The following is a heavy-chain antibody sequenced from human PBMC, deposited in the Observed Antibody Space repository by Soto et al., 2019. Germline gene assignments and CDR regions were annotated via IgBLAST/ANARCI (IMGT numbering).Heavy chain of an antibody. CDR1: GFSLSTSGVG. Sequence: SGPTLVNPTQTLTLTCTFSGFSLSTSGVGVGWIRQPPGKALEWLALIYWDDDKRYSPSLKSRLTITKDTSKNQVVLTMTNMDPVDTATYYCALVVVVAASLYFQHWGQGTLVTVPQ. J-gene: IGHJ1*01. CDR3: ALVVVVAASLYFQH. D-gene: IGHD2-15*01. V-gene: IGHV2-5*02. CDR2: IYWDDDK.